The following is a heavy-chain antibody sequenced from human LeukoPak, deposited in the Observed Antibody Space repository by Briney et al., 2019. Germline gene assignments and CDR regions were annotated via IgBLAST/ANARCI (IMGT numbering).Heavy chain of an antibody. CDR1: GGTFSSYA. CDR3: ARDNSGSYSSYYFDY. V-gene: IGHV1-69*05. CDR2: IIPIFGTA. Sequence: GASVKVSCKASGGTFSSYAISWVRQAPGQGLEWMGRIIPIFGTANYAQKFQGRVTITTDESTSTAYMELSSLRSEDTAVYYCARDNSGSYSSYYFDYWGQGTLVTVSS. D-gene: IGHD1-26*01. J-gene: IGHJ4*02.